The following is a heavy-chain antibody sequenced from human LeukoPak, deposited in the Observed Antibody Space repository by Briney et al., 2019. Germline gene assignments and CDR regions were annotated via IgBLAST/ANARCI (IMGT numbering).Heavy chain of an antibody. J-gene: IGHJ4*02. CDR3: TTDPRY. CDR2: IKGKPDGGAI. V-gene: IGHV3-15*01. Sequence: GGSLRLSCSASGLGRSFKETWMSWVRRAPGKGLEWIGRIKGKPDGGAIDYIAPVRGRFSISRDDSKNLVFLQMDSLKIEDTAVYYCTTDPRYWGQGTMVTVSS. CDR1: GLGRSFKETW.